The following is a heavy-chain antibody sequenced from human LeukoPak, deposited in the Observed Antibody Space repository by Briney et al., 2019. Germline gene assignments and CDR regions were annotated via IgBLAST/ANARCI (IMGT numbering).Heavy chain of an antibody. CDR1: GFTFSRLG. Sequence: GRSLTLSCAASGFTFSRLGMQWVRLAPGKGLEWVAVIHNDGTQGQYADSVKGRFTISKDNSQNTLYLQMNNLRDDDTAVYYCAKEGDEFRGYLDVWGKGTTVTVSS. CDR3: AKEGDEFRGYLDV. D-gene: IGHD3-16*01. J-gene: IGHJ6*03. V-gene: IGHV3-33*06. CDR2: IHNDGTQG.